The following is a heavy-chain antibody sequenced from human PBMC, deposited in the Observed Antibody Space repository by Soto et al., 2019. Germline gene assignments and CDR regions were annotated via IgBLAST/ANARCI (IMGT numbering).Heavy chain of an antibody. CDR1: GLTFGSRA. J-gene: IGHJ4*02. V-gene: IGHV3-23*01. D-gene: IGHD3-10*01. CDR3: ARGSTDSYPGSRIFDF. CDR2: ITDTGGDA. Sequence: GGSLRLSCVASGLTFGSRAMSWVRQAPVEGLQWVSTITDTGGDAKYADSVRGRFVISRDNSKKTLYLQMTSLTAEDSAMYFCARGSTDSYPGSRIFDFWGRGTLVTVSS.